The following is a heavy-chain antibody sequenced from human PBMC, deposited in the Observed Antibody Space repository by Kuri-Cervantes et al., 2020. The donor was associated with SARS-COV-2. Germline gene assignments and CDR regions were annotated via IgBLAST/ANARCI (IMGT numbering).Heavy chain of an antibody. D-gene: IGHD6-13*01. Sequence: GGSLRLSCTASGFTFSSYAMHWFRQAPGKGLEWVAVISYDGSNKYFADSVKGRFTISRDNSKNTLYLQMNSLRAEDTAVYYCARARAAAGTFIEHFQHWGQGTLVTVSS. CDR2: ISYDGSNK. J-gene: IGHJ1*01. V-gene: IGHV3-30-3*01. CDR3: ARARAAAGTFIEHFQH. CDR1: GFTFSSYA.